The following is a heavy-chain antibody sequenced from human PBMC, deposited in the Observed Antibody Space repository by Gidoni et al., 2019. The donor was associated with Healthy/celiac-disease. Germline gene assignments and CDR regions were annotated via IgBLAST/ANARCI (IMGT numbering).Heavy chain of an antibody. CDR3: ARHGDWYWVNAFDI. D-gene: IGHD2-8*02. J-gene: IGHJ3*02. V-gene: IGHV4-59*08. Sequence: QVQLQESGPGLVKPSETLSLTCTASGGSISSYYWSWIRQPPGKGLEWIGYIYYSGSTNYNPSLKSRVTISVDTSKNQFSLKLSSVTAADTAVYYCARHGDWYWVNAFDIWGQGTMVTVSS. CDR2: IYYSGST. CDR1: GGSISSYY.